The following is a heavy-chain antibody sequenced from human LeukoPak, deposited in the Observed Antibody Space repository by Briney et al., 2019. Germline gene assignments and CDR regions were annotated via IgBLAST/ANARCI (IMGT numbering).Heavy chain of an antibody. CDR1: GDSVSSNSAA. Sequence: SQTLSLTCAISGDSVSSNSAAWNWIRQSPSRGLEWLGRTYYRSKWYNDFAVSVKSRIAINPDTSKNQFSLQLTSVTPGDTAVYYCARVSSSWSPSLSVTHYFDSWGQGALVTVSS. V-gene: IGHV6-1*01. CDR3: ARVSSSWSPSLSVTHYFDS. J-gene: IGHJ4*02. CDR2: TYYRSKWYN. D-gene: IGHD6-6*01.